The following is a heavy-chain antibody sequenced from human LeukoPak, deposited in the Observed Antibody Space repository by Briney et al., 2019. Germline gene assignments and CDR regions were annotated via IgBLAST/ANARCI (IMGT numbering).Heavy chain of an antibody. Sequence: SETLSLTCTVSGDSVTGGLYYWSWIRQPPGKGLEWIGYIYYSGSTNYNPSLKSRVTISVHTSKNQFSLKLSSVTAADTAVYYCARERGGSWHHWFDPWGQGTLVTVSS. CDR2: IYYSGST. D-gene: IGHD2-15*01. J-gene: IGHJ5*02. CDR3: ARERGGSWHHWFDP. CDR1: GDSVTGGLYY. V-gene: IGHV4-61*01.